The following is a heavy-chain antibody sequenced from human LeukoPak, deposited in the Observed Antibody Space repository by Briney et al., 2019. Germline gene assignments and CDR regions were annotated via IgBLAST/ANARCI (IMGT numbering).Heavy chain of an antibody. Sequence: SETLSLTCTVSGGSISSDYWSWIRQPPGKGLEWIGYIYYRGSTNYNPSLKSRVTISVDTSKNQFSLKLSSVTAADTAVYYCARDQEKGFGFDYWGQGTLVTVSS. D-gene: IGHD3-16*01. J-gene: IGHJ4*02. CDR1: GGSISSDY. CDR3: ARDQEKGFGFDY. CDR2: IYYRGST. V-gene: IGHV4-59*12.